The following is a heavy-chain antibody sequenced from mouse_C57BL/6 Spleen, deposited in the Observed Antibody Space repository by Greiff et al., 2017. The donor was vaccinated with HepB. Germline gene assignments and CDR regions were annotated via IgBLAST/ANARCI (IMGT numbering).Heavy chain of an antibody. J-gene: IGHJ1*03. CDR2: IYPGDGDT. CDR3: ARGGRFDV. CDR1: GYAFSSSW. V-gene: IGHV1-82*01. Sequence: VQLQQSGPELVKPGASVKISCKASGYAFSSSWMNWVKQRPGKGLEWIGRIYPGDGDTNYNGKFKGKATLTADKSSSTAYMQLSSLTSEDSAVYFCARGGRFDVWGTGTTVTVSS.